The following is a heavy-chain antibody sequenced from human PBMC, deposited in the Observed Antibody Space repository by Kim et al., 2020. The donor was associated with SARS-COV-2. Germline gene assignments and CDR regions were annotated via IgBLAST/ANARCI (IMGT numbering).Heavy chain of an antibody. V-gene: IGHV3-23*01. CDR3: AKLGGSAYGKGYFDP. Sequence: GGSLRLSCAASGFTFSDYAMTWVRQAPGKGLEWVSLVTAGGDSPYYADSVNGRFTISRDNSKNTLYLQLNSLRVDDSAVYYCAKLGGSAYGKGYFDPWGQGTLVTVS. J-gene: IGHJ5*02. D-gene: IGHD3-9*01. CDR1: GFTFSDYA. CDR2: VTAGGDSP.